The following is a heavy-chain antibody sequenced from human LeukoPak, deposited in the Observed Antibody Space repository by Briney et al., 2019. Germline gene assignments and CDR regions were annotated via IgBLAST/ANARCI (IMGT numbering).Heavy chain of an antibody. Sequence: GGFLRLSCAASGFTFDDYGMSWVRQAPGKGLEWVSGINWNGGSTGYADSVKGRFTISRDNAKNSLYLQMNSLRAEDTALYYCARDDRAEGEYYFDYWGQGTLVTVSS. V-gene: IGHV3-20*04. D-gene: IGHD3-16*01. J-gene: IGHJ4*02. CDR1: GFTFDDYG. CDR2: INWNGGST. CDR3: ARDDRAEGEYYFDY.